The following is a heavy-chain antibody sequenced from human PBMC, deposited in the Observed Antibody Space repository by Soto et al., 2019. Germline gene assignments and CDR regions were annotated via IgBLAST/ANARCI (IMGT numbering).Heavy chain of an antibody. CDR2: TSYDGDKE. CDR3: AKDIALVRGVIIDLDV. CDR1: GFTFSNYG. J-gene: IGHJ6*02. Sequence: PGGSLRLSCAASGFTFSNYGMHWVRQAPGKGLEWVAVTSYDGDKEYYADSVKGRFTISRDNSKNSLFLQMNSLRFEDTAVYYCAKDIALVRGVIIDLDVWGHGTTVTVSS. D-gene: IGHD3-10*01. V-gene: IGHV3-30*18.